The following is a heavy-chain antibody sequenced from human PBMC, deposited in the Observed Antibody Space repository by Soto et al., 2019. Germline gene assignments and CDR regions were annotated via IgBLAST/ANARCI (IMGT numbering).Heavy chain of an antibody. CDR3: ARDKGYDILTGYYGMDV. D-gene: IGHD3-9*01. J-gene: IGHJ6*02. V-gene: IGHV1-69*08. CDR2: IIPILGIA. CDR1: GGTFSSYT. Sequence: QVQLVQSGAEVKKPGSSVKVSCKASGGTFSSYTISWVRQAPGQGLEWMGRIIPILGIANYAQKSQGRVTITADKSPSTAYMELSSLRSEDTAVYYCARDKGYDILTGYYGMDVWGQGTTVTVSS.